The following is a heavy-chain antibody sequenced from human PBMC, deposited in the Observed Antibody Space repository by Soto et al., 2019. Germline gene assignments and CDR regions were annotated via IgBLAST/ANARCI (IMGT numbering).Heavy chain of an antibody. CDR2: FDPEDSET. J-gene: IGHJ4*01. CDR3: ATGYVDTAMVFDY. V-gene: IGHV1-24*01. Sequence: ASVKVSCKVSGYTLTELSLHWVRQSPGKGLEWMGGFDPEDSETIYAQKFQGRVTMAEDTSTDTAYMELSSLRSEDTAVYYCATGYVDTAMVFDYWGHGTLVTVSS. D-gene: IGHD5-18*01. CDR1: GYTLTELS.